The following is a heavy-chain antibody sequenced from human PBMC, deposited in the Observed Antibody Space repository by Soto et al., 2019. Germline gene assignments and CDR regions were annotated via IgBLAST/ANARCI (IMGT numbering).Heavy chain of an antibody. J-gene: IGHJ6*02. CDR3: ARDRGSIAARPGYYYGMDV. V-gene: IGHV4-59*11. CDR2: IYYSGST. Sequence: SETLSLTCTVSGGSISSHYWSWIRQPPGKGLEWIGYIYYSGSTNYNPSLKSRVTISVGTSKNQFSLKLSSVTAADTAVYYCARDRGSIAARPGYYYGMDVWGQGTTVTVSS. D-gene: IGHD6-6*01. CDR1: GGSISSHY.